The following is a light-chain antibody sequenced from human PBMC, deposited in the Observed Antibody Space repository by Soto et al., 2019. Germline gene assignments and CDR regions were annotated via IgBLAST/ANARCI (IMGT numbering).Light chain of an antibody. Sequence: QSALTQPRSVSGSPGQSVTISCTGTSSDVGIYNYVSWYQHHPGKAPKLIIYDVIKRPSGIPDRFSGSKSGTSATLGITGLQTGDEADYYCGTWDSSLSAVVFGGGTKLTVL. CDR1: SSDVGIYNY. CDR3: GTWDSSLSAVV. J-gene: IGLJ2*01. V-gene: IGLV2-11*01. CDR2: DVI.